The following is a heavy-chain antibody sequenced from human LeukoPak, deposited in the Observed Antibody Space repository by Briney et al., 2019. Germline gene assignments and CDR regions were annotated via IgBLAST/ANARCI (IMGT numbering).Heavy chain of an antibody. CDR2: ISYDGSNK. CDR3: ARALSV. Sequence: GGSLRLSCAASGFTFSSYAMHWVRQAPGKGLEWVAVISYDGSNKYYADSVKGRFTISRDNSKNTLYLQMDSLRAEDTAVYYCARALSVGGQGTLVTVSS. D-gene: IGHD2-21*01. J-gene: IGHJ1*01. V-gene: IGHV3-30*01. CDR1: GFTFSSYA.